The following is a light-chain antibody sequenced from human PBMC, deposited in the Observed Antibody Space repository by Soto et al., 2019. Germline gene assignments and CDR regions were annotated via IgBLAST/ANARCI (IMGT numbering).Light chain of an antibody. Sequence: DIQMPQSPSSLSASVGDRVTITCQASHDITSYLNWYQHKPGKAPKLLIYDASILEAGVPSRFSGSGSGTHFTFTISSLQPEDVATYYCQKCDYLPIFGHGTTVDFK. J-gene: IGKJ3*01. CDR1: HDITSY. CDR3: QKCDYLPI. V-gene: IGKV1-33*01. CDR2: DAS.